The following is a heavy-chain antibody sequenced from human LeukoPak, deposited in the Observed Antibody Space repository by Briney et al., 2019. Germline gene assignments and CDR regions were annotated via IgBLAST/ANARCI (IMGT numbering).Heavy chain of an antibody. CDR1: GFTFSSYW. J-gene: IGHJ6*03. V-gene: IGHV3-7*01. CDR3: ARVDYSNYLLIYYYYYMDV. CDR2: IKDDGTEK. D-gene: IGHD4-11*01. Sequence: GGSLRLSCAASGFTFSSYWMTWVRQAPGKGLERVAQIKDDGTEKFYLDSLRGRFTISRDNSKDSLYLHINSLRAEDTAVYYCARVDYSNYLLIYYYYYMDVWGKGTTVTVSS.